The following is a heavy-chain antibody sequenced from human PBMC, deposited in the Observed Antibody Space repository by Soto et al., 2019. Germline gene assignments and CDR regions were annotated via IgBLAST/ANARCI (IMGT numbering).Heavy chain of an antibody. CDR1: GFTFNNYA. J-gene: IGHJ6*02. Sequence: EVQLVESGGGLVQPGGSLRVSCAASGFTFNNYAMYWVRQAPGKGLEYVSGISSNGGSTYYANSVKGRFTISRDNFKNTMYLQMGSLRAEDAAVYFCARLHQYGDYAPYYYGMDVWGQGTTVTVSS. CDR3: ARLHQYGDYAPYYYGMDV. V-gene: IGHV3-64*01. CDR2: ISSNGGST. D-gene: IGHD4-17*01.